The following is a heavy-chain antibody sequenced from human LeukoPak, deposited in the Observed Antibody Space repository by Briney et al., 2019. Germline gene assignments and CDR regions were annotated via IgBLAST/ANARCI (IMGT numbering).Heavy chain of an antibody. J-gene: IGHJ6*02. CDR1: GFTFSTYD. CDR3: STGGLGVSYYYGMDV. V-gene: IGHV3-23*01. Sequence: QPGGSLRLSCEASGFTFSTYDMNWVRQAPGKGLEWVSLISGSGGSTYYADSVKGRFTIFRDNSKNTLYLQMNSLRAEGTAVYYCSTGGLGVSYYYGMDVWGQGTTVTVSS. D-gene: IGHD3-10*01. CDR2: ISGSGGST.